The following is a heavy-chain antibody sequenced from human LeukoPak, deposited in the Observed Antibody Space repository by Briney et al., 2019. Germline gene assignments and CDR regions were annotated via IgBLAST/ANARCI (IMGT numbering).Heavy chain of an antibody. V-gene: IGHV4-59*01. D-gene: IGHD3-3*01. Sequence: SETLSLTCTVSGGSISSYYWSWIRQPPGKGLEWIGYIYYSGSTNYNPSLKSRVTISVDTSKNQFSLKLSSVTAADTAVYYCARHASEDWFDPWGQGTLVTVSS. J-gene: IGHJ5*02. CDR1: GGSISSYY. CDR3: ARHASEDWFDP. CDR2: IYYSGST.